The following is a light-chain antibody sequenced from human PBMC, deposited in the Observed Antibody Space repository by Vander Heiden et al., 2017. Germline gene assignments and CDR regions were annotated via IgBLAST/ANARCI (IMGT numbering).Light chain of an antibody. CDR3: AAWDDSLNGVV. CDR1: SSNIGSNT. CDR2: SNN. Sequence: QSVLTQPPSASGTPGQRVTIPCSGSSSNIGSNTVHWYQPLPGTAPKLLIYSNNQRPSGVPDRFSGSKSGTSASLAISGLQSEDEADYYCAAWDDSLNGVVFGGGTKLTVL. V-gene: IGLV1-44*01. J-gene: IGLJ2*01.